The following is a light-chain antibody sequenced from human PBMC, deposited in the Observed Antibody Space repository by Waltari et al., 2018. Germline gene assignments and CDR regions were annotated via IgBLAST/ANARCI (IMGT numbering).Light chain of an antibody. J-gene: IGKJ1*01. CDR3: MQGTHWPWT. CDR1: QGLVSSDGNTS. Sequence: DVAMTQSPLSLPVTLGQPASISCRSSQGLVSSDGNTSVNWFQQRPGQAPRRLLYKVSNRDSGVPDRFSGSGSGTDFTLRISRVEAEDVGVYYCMQGTHWPWTFGQGTKVEIK. CDR2: KVS. V-gene: IGKV2-30*01.